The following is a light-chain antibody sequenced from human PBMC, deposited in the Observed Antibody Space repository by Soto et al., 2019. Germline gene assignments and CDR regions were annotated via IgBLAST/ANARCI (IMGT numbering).Light chain of an antibody. CDR2: AAS. CDR1: QSIRSD. CDR3: LQDYSYLT. V-gene: IGKV1-6*01. J-gene: IGKJ4*01. Sequence: AIEMTQSPSSLSSSVGDRVTISCRASQSIRSDFGWYQQKRGKAPKLLIYAASTLQSGTPSRFSGSRSGTDFTLTISSLQPEDFASYCWLQDYSYLTFGGGTKVEFK.